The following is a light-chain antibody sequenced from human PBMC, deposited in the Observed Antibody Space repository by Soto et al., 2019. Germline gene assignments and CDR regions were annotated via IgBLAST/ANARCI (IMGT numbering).Light chain of an antibody. CDR1: QSVSSSY. CDR2: GAS. V-gene: IGKV3-20*01. J-gene: IGKJ1*01. CDR3: QQYSSSPRT. Sequence: EIVLTQSPGTLSLSPGERAILSCRASQSVSSSYLAWYLQKPGQAPSLLIYGASSRATAIPDRFSGSGSGTDFTLTLSTLEPEDFAVYSYQQYSSSPRTFGQATKVEIK.